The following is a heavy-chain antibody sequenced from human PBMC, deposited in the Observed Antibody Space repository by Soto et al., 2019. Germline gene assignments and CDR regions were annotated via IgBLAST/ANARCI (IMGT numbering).Heavy chain of an antibody. Sequence: SETLSLTCAVSSGSISSSNWWSWVRQPPGKGLEWIGEIYHSGSTNYNPSLKSRVTISVDKSKNQFSLKLSSVTAADTAVYYCARFGPPRTSSSWYSFAQRRNWFDPWGQGTLVTVSS. V-gene: IGHV4-4*02. CDR3: ARFGPPRTSSSWYSFAQRRNWFDP. CDR1: SGSISSSNW. D-gene: IGHD6-13*01. J-gene: IGHJ5*02. CDR2: IYHSGST.